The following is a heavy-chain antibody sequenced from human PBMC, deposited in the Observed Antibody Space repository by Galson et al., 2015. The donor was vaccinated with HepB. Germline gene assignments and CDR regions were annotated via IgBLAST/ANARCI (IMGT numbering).Heavy chain of an antibody. J-gene: IGHJ4*02. Sequence: SLRLSCAASGFTFSSYAMHWVRQAPGKGLEWVAVISYDGSNKYYADSVKGRFTISRDNSKNTLYLQMNSLRAEDTAVYYCARSQKYSSGWYGYWGQGTLVTVSS. D-gene: IGHD6-19*01. CDR2: ISYDGSNK. CDR3: ARSQKYSSGWYGY. CDR1: GFTFSSYA. V-gene: IGHV3-30-3*01.